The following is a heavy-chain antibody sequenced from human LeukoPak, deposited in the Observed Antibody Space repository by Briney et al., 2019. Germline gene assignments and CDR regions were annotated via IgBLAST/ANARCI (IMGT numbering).Heavy chain of an antibody. CDR2: ITADSSAT. V-gene: IGHV3-23*01. CDR1: GFTFSINA. Sequence: GGSLRLSCAASGFTFSINAMTWVRQAPGKGLECVSAITADSSATYYADSVRGRFTISRDNSRNTLYLQLNSLRAEDTAVYYCARFIAAAGTEDYWGQGTLVTVSS. CDR3: ARFIAAAGTEDY. J-gene: IGHJ4*02. D-gene: IGHD6-13*01.